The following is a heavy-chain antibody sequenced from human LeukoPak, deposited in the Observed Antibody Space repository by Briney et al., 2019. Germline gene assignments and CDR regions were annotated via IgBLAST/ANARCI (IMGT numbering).Heavy chain of an antibody. CDR3: ARVSRNYYDSSGYYYANWFDP. Sequence: SETLSLTCAVYGGSFSGYYWSWIRQPPGKGLEWIGEINHSGSTNYNPSLKSRVTISVDTSKNQFSLKLSSVTAADTAVYYCARVSRNYYDSSGYYYANWFDPWGQRTLVTVSS. V-gene: IGHV4-34*01. J-gene: IGHJ5*02. D-gene: IGHD3-22*01. CDR2: INHSGST. CDR1: GGSFSGYY.